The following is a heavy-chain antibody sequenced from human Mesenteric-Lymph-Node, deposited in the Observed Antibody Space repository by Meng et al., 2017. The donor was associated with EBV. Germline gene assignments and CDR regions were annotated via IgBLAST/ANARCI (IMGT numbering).Heavy chain of an antibody. Sequence: QVQLVQSGAEVKKPGASVKVSCKASGYTFTNYGINWVRQAPGQGIEWMGGISPYNGNTYSAQKFQGRVTMTTDTSTDTAYIELRSLRSDDTAVYSCARDGSGDGYTFDYWGQGTLVTVFS. CDR3: ARDGSGDGYTFDY. CDR2: ISPYNGNT. D-gene: IGHD5-24*01. CDR1: GYTFTNYG. J-gene: IGHJ4*02. V-gene: IGHV1-18*01.